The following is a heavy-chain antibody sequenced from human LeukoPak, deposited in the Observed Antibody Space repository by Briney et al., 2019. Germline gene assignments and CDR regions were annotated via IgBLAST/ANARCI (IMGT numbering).Heavy chain of an antibody. J-gene: IGHJ6*03. Sequence: ASVKVSCKASGYTFTSYGISWVRQAPGQGLEWMGWISAYNGNTNYAQKFQGRVTMTRDTSISTAYMELSRLRSDDTAVYYCARANDFWSGYYYYYYMDVWGKGTTVTVSS. CDR2: ISAYNGNT. CDR3: ARANDFWSGYYYYYYMDV. CDR1: GYTFTSYG. D-gene: IGHD3-3*01. V-gene: IGHV1-18*01.